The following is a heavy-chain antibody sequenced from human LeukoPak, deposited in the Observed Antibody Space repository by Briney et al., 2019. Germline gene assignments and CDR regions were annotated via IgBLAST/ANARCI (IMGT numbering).Heavy chain of an antibody. V-gene: IGHV3-21*01. Sequence: GGSLRLSCAASGFTFSSYSMNWVRQAPGKGLEWVSSISSSSSYIYYADSVKGRFTISRDNAKNSLYLQMNSLRAEDTAVYYCARWAVRGVIITVFDYWGQGTLVTVSS. CDR1: GFTFSSYS. D-gene: IGHD3-10*01. J-gene: IGHJ4*02. CDR2: ISSSSSYI. CDR3: ARWAVRGVIITVFDY.